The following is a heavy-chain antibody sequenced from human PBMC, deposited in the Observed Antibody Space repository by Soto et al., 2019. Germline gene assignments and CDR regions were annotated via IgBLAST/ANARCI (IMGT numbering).Heavy chain of an antibody. V-gene: IGHV3-48*01. Sequence: EVQLVESGGGLVQPGGSLRLSCAASGFTFSSYSMNWVRQAPGKGLEWVSYISSSSSTIYYADSVKGRFTISRDNAKNSLYLQMNSLRAEDTAVYYCARPIRYCSSTSCDSTFDYWGQGTLVTVSS. CDR3: ARPIRYCSSTSCDSTFDY. D-gene: IGHD2-2*02. CDR1: GFTFSSYS. J-gene: IGHJ4*02. CDR2: ISSSSSTI.